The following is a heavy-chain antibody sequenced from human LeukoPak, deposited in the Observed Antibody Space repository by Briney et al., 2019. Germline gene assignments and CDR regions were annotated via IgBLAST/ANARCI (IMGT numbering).Heavy chain of an antibody. D-gene: IGHD6-19*01. Sequence: GGSLRLSCAASGFTFSSYGMSWVRQAPGKGLEWVSAISGSGGSTYYADSVKGRFTISRDNSKNTLYLQMNSLRAEDTAVYYCARVEWLVLFFDYWGQGTLVTVSS. J-gene: IGHJ4*02. CDR2: ISGSGGST. CDR1: GFTFSSYG. V-gene: IGHV3-23*01. CDR3: ARVEWLVLFFDY.